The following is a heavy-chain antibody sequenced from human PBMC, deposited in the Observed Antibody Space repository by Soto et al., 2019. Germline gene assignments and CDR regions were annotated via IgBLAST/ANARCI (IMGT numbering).Heavy chain of an antibody. Sequence: GGFMRVSCAASGCTFIDFAMRWVSQDPGKGLEWVSAISGSGGSTYYADSVKGRFTISRDNSKNTLYLQMNSLRAEDTAVYYCAKDDILTGYPFDYWGQGTLVTVSS. CDR1: GCTFIDFA. V-gene: IGHV3-23*01. CDR3: AKDDILTGYPFDY. CDR2: ISGSGGST. J-gene: IGHJ4*02. D-gene: IGHD3-9*01.